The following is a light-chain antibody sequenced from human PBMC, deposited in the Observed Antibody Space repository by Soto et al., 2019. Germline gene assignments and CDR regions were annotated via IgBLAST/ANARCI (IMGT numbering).Light chain of an antibody. J-gene: IGKJ1*01. CDR1: QSVSKY. CDR3: QHYGSSPWT. V-gene: IGKV3-20*01. CDR2: GAS. Sequence: EIVLTQSPGTLSLSPGERATLSCRASQSVSKYLAWYQQKPGQAPRLLIYGASSRATGIPDRFSGSGSGTDFTLTMSRLEPEDFAVYYCQHYGSSPWTFGQGTKVEIK.